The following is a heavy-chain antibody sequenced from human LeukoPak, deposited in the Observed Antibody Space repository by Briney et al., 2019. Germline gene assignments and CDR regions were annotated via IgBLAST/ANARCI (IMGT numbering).Heavy chain of an antibody. Sequence: SVKVSCKASGGTFSSYAISWVRQAPGQGLEWMGRIIPIFGTANYAQKFQGRVTITTDESTSTAYMELSSLRSEDTAVYFCAREANYYESSGYSTDYWGQGTLVTVSS. CDR2: IIPIFGTA. CDR3: AREANYYESSGYSTDY. J-gene: IGHJ4*02. V-gene: IGHV1-69*05. CDR1: GGTFSSYA. D-gene: IGHD3-22*01.